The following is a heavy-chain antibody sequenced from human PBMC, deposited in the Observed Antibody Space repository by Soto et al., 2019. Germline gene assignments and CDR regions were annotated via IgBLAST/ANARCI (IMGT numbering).Heavy chain of an antibody. Sequence: EVQLVESGGGLIQHGGSLRLSCPASGFTVSSNYMSWVRQAPGKGLEWVSVIYSGGSTYYADSVKGRFTISRDNSKNTLYLQMNSLRAEDTAVYYCTNSGWSFDYWGQGTLVTVSS. CDR2: IYSGGST. CDR1: GFTVSSNY. V-gene: IGHV3-66*01. J-gene: IGHJ4*02. CDR3: TNSGWSFDY. D-gene: IGHD6-19*01.